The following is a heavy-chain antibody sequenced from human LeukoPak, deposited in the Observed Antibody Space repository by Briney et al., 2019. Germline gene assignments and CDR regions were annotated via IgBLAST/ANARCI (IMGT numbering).Heavy chain of an antibody. Sequence: PSETLSLTCTVSGGSISSYYWSWIRQPAGKGLEWIGRIYTSGSTNYNPSLKSRVTMPVDTSKNQFSLKLSSVTAADTAVYYCARDTIVADYYYYMDVWGKGTTVTVSS. CDR1: GGSISSYY. V-gene: IGHV4-4*07. J-gene: IGHJ6*03. CDR3: ARDTIVADYYYYMDV. CDR2: IYTSGST. D-gene: IGHD4/OR15-4a*01.